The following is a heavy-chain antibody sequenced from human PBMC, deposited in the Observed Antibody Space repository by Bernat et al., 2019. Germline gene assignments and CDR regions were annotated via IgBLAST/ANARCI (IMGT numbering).Heavy chain of an antibody. CDR1: GGTFSSYA. J-gene: IGHJ4*02. CDR2: IIPIFGTA. D-gene: IGHD5-24*01. V-gene: IGHV1-69*12. CDR3: ARSVEGEMATITPTGFDY. Sequence: QVQLVQSGAEVKKPGSSVKVSCKASGGTFSSYAISWVRQAPGQGLEWMGGIIPIFGTANYAQKFQGRVTITADESTSTAYMELSSLRSEDTAVYYCARSVEGEMATITPTGFDYWGQGTLVTVSS.